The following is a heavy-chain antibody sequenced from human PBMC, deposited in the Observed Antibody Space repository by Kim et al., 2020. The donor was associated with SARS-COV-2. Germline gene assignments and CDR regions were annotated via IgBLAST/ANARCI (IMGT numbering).Heavy chain of an antibody. D-gene: IGHD3-10*01. CDR2: INNSSSYI. CDR1: GFTFNNYS. J-gene: IGHJ4*02. CDR3: ARGREPDYYGSRSPFDY. V-gene: IGHV3-21*01. Sequence: GGSLRLSCVASGFTFNNYSMNWVRQAPGKGLEWVSFINNSSSYIYYADSVKGRFTISRDNAKNSLYLQMNSLRAEDTAVYYCARGREPDYYGSRSPFDYWGQGTLVTFFS.